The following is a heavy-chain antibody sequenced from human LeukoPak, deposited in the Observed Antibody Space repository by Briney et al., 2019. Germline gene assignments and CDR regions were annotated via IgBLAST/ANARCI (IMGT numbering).Heavy chain of an antibody. J-gene: IGHJ4*02. D-gene: IGHD3/OR15-3a*01. CDR2: ISYDGSNK. CDR1: GFTFSSYA. CDR3: ARDYVAGLGGFDY. V-gene: IGHV3-30-3*01. Sequence: GGSLRLSCAASGFTFSSYAIHWVRQAPGKGLEWEAVISYDGSNKYYADSVKGRFTISRDNSKNTLYLQMNSLRAEDTAVYYCARDYVAGLGGFDYWGQGTLVTVSS.